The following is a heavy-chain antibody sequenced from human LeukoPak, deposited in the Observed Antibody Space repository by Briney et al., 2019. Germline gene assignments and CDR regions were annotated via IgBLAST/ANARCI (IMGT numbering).Heavy chain of an antibody. CDR3: AREGLLRLGELSHFDI. V-gene: IGHV4-30-4*01. CDR2: IYYSGST. D-gene: IGHD3-16*02. CDR1: GGSISSGDYY. Sequence: PSQTLSLTCTVSGGSISSGDYYWRWIRQPPGKGLEWIGYIYYSGSTYYNPSLKSRVTISVDTSKNQFSLKLSSVTAADTAVYYCAREGLLRLGELSHFDIWGQGTMVTVSS. J-gene: IGHJ3*02.